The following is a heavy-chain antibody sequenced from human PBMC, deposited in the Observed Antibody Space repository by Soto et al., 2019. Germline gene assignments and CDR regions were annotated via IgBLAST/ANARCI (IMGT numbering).Heavy chain of an antibody. D-gene: IGHD6-19*01. CDR1: GGSISSGGYS. J-gene: IGHJ5*02. CDR2: IYHSGST. V-gene: IGHV4-30-2*01. Sequence: SETLSLTCAVSGGSISSGGYSWSWIRQPPGKGLEWIGYIYHSGSTYYNPSLKSRVTISVDTSKNQFSLKLSSVTAADTAVYYCARALTDSGWYSSGLEFWFDPWGQGTLVTVS. CDR3: ARALTDSGWYSSGLEFWFDP.